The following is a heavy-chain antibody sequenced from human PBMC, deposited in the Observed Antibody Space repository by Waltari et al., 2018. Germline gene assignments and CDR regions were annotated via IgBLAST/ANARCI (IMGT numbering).Heavy chain of an antibody. CDR2: SSSSSSYI. CDR1: GFTFSSYS. D-gene: IGHD1-26*01. Sequence: EVKLVESVGGLVKPGGSLSHTCADSGFTFSSYSMNWVRQAPGKGQEWVSSSSSSSSYIYYADSVKGRFTISRDNAKNSLYLQMNSLRAEDTAVYYCASTVGDYWGQGTLVTVSS. J-gene: IGHJ4*02. CDR3: ASTVGDY. V-gene: IGHV3-21*01.